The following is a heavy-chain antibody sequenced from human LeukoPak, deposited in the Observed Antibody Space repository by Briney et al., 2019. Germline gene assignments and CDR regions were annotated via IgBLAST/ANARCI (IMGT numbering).Heavy chain of an antibody. D-gene: IGHD6-13*01. CDR3: AREYSSSFMRAFDI. Sequence: SETLSLTCTVSGGSISSGGYYWSWIRQHPGKGLEWIGYIHYSGSTYYSPFLKSRVTISVDTSKNQFSLKLSSVTAADTAVYYCAREYSSSFMRAFDIWGQGTMVTVSS. CDR2: IHYSGST. V-gene: IGHV4-31*03. CDR1: GGSISSGGYY. J-gene: IGHJ3*02.